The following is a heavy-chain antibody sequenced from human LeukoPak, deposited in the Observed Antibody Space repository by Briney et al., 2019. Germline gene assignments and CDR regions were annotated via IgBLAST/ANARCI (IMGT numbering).Heavy chain of an antibody. CDR1: GFTFSSYA. V-gene: IGHV3-30-3*01. Sequence: GGSLRLSCAASGFTFSSYAMHWVRQAPGKGLEWVAVISYDGSNKYYADSVKGRFTISRDNSKNALYLQMNSLRAEDTAVYYCARDRSGSYDYWGQGTLVTVSS. CDR2: ISYDGSNK. J-gene: IGHJ4*02. CDR3: ARDRSGSYDY. D-gene: IGHD1-26*01.